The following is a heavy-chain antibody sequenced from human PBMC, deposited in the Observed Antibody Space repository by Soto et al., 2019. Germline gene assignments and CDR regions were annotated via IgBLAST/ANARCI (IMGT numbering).Heavy chain of an antibody. J-gene: IGHJ4*02. CDR1: GFTFSSYG. Sequence: QVQLVESGGGVVQPGRSLRLSCAASGFTFSSYGMHWVRQAPGKGLEWVAVISYDGSNKYYADSVKGRFTISRDNSKNTLYLQMNSLRAEDTAVYYCAKEMPETGRALDYWGQGTLVTVSS. CDR3: AKEMPETGRALDY. CDR2: ISYDGSNK. V-gene: IGHV3-30*18. D-gene: IGHD2-2*01.